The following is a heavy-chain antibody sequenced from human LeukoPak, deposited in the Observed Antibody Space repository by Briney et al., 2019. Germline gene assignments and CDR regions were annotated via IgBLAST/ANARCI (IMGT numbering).Heavy chain of an antibody. CDR2: INPNSGGK. Sequence: ASVKVSCKASGYTFTGYYMHWVRQAPGQGLEWMGWINPNSGGKNYAQKFQGRVTMTRDTSISTAYMELSRLRSDDTAVYYCARVPYDFWSGYYQLDFDYWGQGTLVTVSS. D-gene: IGHD3-3*01. J-gene: IGHJ4*02. V-gene: IGHV1-2*02. CDR3: ARVPYDFWSGYYQLDFDY. CDR1: GYTFTGYY.